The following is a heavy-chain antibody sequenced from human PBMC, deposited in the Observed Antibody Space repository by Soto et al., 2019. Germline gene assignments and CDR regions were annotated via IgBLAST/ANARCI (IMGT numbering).Heavy chain of an antibody. J-gene: IGHJ6*02. Sequence: ASVKVSCKASGGTFGSYAISWVRQAPGQGLEWMGGIIPIFGTANYAQKFQGRVTITADESTSTAYMELSSLRSEDTAVYYCARLGYVDTAMVDISMEDVWGQGTTVTVSS. CDR2: IIPIFGTA. D-gene: IGHD5-18*01. CDR1: GGTFGSYA. V-gene: IGHV1-69*13. CDR3: ARLGYVDTAMVDISMEDV.